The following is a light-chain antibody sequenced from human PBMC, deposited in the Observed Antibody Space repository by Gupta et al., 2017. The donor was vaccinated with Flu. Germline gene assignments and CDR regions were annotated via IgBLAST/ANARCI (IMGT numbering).Light chain of an antibody. CDR1: SSDVGCYNY. V-gene: IGLV2-14*01. CDR2: EVS. CDR3: SSYTSSSTRV. J-gene: IGLJ2*01. Sequence: SALSQPASVSGSPGPSITISCPVTSSDVGCYNYVSWYQQHPGKATKLMIYEVSNRPSGVSNRFSGSKSGNTASLTISVLQAEDEADYYCSSYTSSSTRVFGGGTKLTVL.